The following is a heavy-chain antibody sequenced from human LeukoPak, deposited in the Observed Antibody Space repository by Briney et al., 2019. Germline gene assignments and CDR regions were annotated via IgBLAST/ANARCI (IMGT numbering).Heavy chain of an antibody. V-gene: IGHV4-34*01. D-gene: IGHD2-2*01. Sequence: SSETLSLTCAVYGGSFSGYYWSRIRQPPGKGLEWIGEINHSGSTNYNPSLKSRVTISVDTSKNQFSLKLSSVTAADTAVYYCARGIVVVPAASPTHFDYWGQGTLVTVSS. CDR1: GGSFSGYY. CDR2: INHSGST. J-gene: IGHJ4*02. CDR3: ARGIVVVPAASPTHFDY.